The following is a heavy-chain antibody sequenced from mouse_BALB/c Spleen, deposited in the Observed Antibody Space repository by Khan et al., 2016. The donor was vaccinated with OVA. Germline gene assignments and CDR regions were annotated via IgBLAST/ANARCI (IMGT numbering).Heavy chain of an antibody. V-gene: IGHV8-12*01. CDR1: GSSLSSSGMG. CDR3: ARSPWLLNYAMDF. Sequence: QVQLKESGPGILQPSQTLSLTCSLSGSSLSSSGMGVNWIRQPSGKGLEWLAHIYWDDDKRYNPSLKSRLTISRDSSRNQVFLNITSVDTADTATYYCARSPWLLNYAMDFWGQGTSVTVSS. D-gene: IGHD1-1*01. J-gene: IGHJ4*01. CDR2: IYWDDDK.